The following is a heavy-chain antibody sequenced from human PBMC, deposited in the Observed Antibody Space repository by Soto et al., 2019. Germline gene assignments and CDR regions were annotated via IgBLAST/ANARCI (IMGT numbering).Heavy chain of an antibody. J-gene: IGHJ4*02. V-gene: IGHV3-30-3*01. CDR3: ARVAEEMATIHVFDY. Sequence: QVQLVESGGGVVQPGRSLRLSCAASGFTFSSYAMHWVRQSPGKGLEWLAVIAYDGSNKYYADAVKGRFTISSDNSKNTLYLQMNSLRAEDTAVYYCARVAEEMATIHVFDYWGQGTLVTVSS. CDR1: GFTFSSYA. CDR2: IAYDGSNK. D-gene: IGHD5-12*01.